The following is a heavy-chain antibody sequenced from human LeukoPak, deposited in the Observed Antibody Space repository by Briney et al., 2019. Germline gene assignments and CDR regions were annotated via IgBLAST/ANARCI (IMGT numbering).Heavy chain of an antibody. CDR3: ATDLGGYDFAY. CDR1: GCSISSSTYY. V-gene: IGHV4-39*01. Sequence: PSETLSLTCTVSGCSISSSTYYWGWIRQPPGKGLEWIGNIYYSGSTYYNPSLKSRVTISVDTSKNQFSLKLTSVTAADTAVYYCATDLGGYDFAYWGQGSLVTVSS. J-gene: IGHJ4*02. CDR2: IYYSGST. D-gene: IGHD5-12*01.